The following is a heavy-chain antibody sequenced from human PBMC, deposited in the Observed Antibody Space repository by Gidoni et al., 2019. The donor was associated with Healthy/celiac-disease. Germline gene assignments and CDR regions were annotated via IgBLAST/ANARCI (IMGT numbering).Heavy chain of an antibody. V-gene: IGHV1-69*06. Sequence: QVKLVQSGAEVSKPGSSVTASCKASGGTFSSYAISWVRQAPGQGCEWMGGIIPIFGTANYAQKFQGRVTITADKSTSTAYMELSSLRSEDRAVYYCAREGDYGDYEFGYWGQGTLVTVSS. CDR3: AREGDYGDYEFGY. D-gene: IGHD4-17*01. J-gene: IGHJ4*02. CDR1: GGTFSSYA. CDR2: IIPIFGTA.